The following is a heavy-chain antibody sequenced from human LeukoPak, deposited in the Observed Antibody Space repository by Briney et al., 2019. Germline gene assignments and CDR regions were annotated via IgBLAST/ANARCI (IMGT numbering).Heavy chain of an antibody. CDR1: GGSISSYY. V-gene: IGHV4-59*01. D-gene: IGHD3-9*01. CDR2: IYYSGST. CDR3: ASSATYYDILTGYNDVGWFDP. Sequence: SETLSLTCTVSGGSISSYYWSWIRQPPGKGLEWIGYIYYSGSTNYNPSLKSRVTISVDTSKNQFSLKLSSATAADTAVYYCASSATYYDILTGYNDVGWFDPWGQGTLVTVSS. J-gene: IGHJ5*02.